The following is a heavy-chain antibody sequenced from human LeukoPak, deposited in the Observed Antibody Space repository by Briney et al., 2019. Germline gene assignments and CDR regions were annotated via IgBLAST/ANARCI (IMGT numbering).Heavy chain of an antibody. J-gene: IGHJ4*02. D-gene: IGHD2-15*01. CDR3: ARDTGATRNVDY. V-gene: IGHV4-59*01. CDR1: GGSISSYY. Sequence: PSETLSLTCTVSGGSISSYYWSWIRQPPGKGLEWIGYIYYSGSTNYNPSLKSRVTISVDTSKNQFSLKLSSVTAADTAVYYCARDTGATRNVDYWGQGTLVTVSS. CDR2: IYYSGST.